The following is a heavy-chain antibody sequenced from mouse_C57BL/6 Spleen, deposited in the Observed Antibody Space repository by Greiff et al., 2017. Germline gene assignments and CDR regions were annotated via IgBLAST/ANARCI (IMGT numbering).Heavy chain of an antibody. Sequence: QVQLQQPGAELVMPGASVKLSCKASGYTFTSYWMHWVKQRPGQGLEWIGEIDPSASYTNYNQKFKGKSTLTVDKSSSTAYMQLSSLTSEDSAVYYCARGGNYSFAYWGQGTLVTVSA. V-gene: IGHV1-69*01. D-gene: IGHD2-1*01. CDR3: ARGGNYSFAY. J-gene: IGHJ3*01. CDR2: IDPSASYT. CDR1: GYTFTSYW.